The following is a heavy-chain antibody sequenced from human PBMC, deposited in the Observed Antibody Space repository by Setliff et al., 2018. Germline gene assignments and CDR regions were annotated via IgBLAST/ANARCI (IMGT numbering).Heavy chain of an antibody. V-gene: IGHV4-61*09. J-gene: IGHJ2*01. Sequence: LSLTCTVSGGSISSGSYYWSWIRQPAGKGLEWIGHIYTSGSTNYNPSLKSRVTISVDTSKNQFSLKLSSVTAADTAVYYCASTRREGSPRWYFDLWGRGTQVTVSS. CDR2: IYTSGST. CDR1: GGSISSGSYY. D-gene: IGHD1-26*01. CDR3: ASTRREGSPRWYFDL.